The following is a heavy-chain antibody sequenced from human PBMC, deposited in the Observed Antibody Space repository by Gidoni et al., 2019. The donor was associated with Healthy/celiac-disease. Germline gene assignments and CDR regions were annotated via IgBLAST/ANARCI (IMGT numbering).Heavy chain of an antibody. D-gene: IGHD2-8*02. V-gene: IGHV4-34*01. J-gene: IGHJ2*01. CDR3: ARLLGDFDYYFDL. Sequence: QVRLQQWGAGLLKPSETLSLTCAVYGWSFSGYYWSWIRQPPGKGLEWIGEINHGGSTNYNPSLKSRVTISVDTSKNQFSLKLSSVTAADTAVYYCARLLGDFDYYFDLWGRGTLVTVSS. CDR2: INHGGST. CDR1: GWSFSGYY.